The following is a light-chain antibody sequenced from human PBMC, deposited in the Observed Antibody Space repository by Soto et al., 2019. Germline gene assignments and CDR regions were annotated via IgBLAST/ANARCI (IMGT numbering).Light chain of an antibody. J-gene: IGLJ3*02. CDR2: EGS. CDR3: CSYASSYTWV. CDR1: SSDVGSYNL. Sequence: QSVLTQPASVSGSPGQSITISCTGTSSDVGSYNLVSWYQQHPGKAPKLMIYEGSKRPSGVSNRFSGSRSGNTASLTISGLQAEDEADYYCCSYASSYTWVFGGGTKATVL. V-gene: IGLV2-23*01.